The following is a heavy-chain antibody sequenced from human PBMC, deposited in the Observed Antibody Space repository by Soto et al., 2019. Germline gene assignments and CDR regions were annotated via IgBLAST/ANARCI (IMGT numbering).Heavy chain of an antibody. Sequence: PSETLSLTCAVYGGSFSGYYWSWIRQPPGKGLEWIGGINHSGSTNYNPSLKRRATISVDTSRNQFSLKLSSVSAPNTALYYCATGRGVRGVITTTYYYGLEVWGEGTTVTVSS. J-gene: IGHJ6*01. CDR3: ATGRGVRGVITTTYYYGLEV. D-gene: IGHD3-10*01. CDR1: GGSFSGYY. V-gene: IGHV4-34*01. CDR2: INHSGST.